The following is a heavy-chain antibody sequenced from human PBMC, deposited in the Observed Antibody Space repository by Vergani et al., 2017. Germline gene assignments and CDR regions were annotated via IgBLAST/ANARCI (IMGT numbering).Heavy chain of an antibody. J-gene: IGHJ6*02. D-gene: IGHD6-25*01. CDR3: ATAYVIAAADSRPKDKYYYDGMDV. CDR2: FDPEDGET. V-gene: IGHV1-24*01. Sequence: QVQLVQSGAEVKKPGASVKVSCKVSGYTLTELSMHWVRQAPGKGLGWMCGFDPEDGETIYAQKFQGRVTMTEDTSTDTAYMELSSLRPEDTAVYYCATAYVIAAADSRPKDKYYYDGMDVWGQGTTVTVSS. CDR1: GYTLTELS.